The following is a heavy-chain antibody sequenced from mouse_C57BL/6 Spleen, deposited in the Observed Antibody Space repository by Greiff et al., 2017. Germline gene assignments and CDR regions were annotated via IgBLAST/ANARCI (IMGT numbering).Heavy chain of an antibody. V-gene: IGHV1-64*01. J-gene: IGHJ1*03. D-gene: IGHD1-1*01. CDR3: AGHYCDSSRYFDV. CDR1: GYTFTSYW. Sequence: QVQLQQPGAELVKPGASVKLSCKASGYTFTSYWMHWVKQRPGQGLEWIGMIHPNSGSTNYNEKFKSKATLTVDKSSSTAYMQLSSLTSEDSAVYYCAGHYCDSSRYFDVWGTGTSVTVSS. CDR2: IHPNSGST.